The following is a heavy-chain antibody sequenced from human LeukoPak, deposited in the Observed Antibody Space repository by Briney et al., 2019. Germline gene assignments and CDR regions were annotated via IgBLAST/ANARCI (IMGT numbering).Heavy chain of an antibody. Sequence: GGSLRLSCAVSGFNFRDHWMDWVRQAPGKGLQWVGHIKNDGSEAYYLDSLKGRFSISRDNTNNALYLQMNSLRVEDTAVYYCVKNDGWFHLAQWGQGTLVTVSS. J-gene: IGHJ4*02. V-gene: IGHV3-7*03. CDR2: IKNDGSEA. CDR3: VKNDGWFHLAQ. D-gene: IGHD6-19*01. CDR1: GFNFRDHW.